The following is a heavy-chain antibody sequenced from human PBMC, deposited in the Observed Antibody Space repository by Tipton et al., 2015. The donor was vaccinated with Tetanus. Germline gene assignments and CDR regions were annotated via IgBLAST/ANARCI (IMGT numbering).Heavy chain of an antibody. CDR1: GYSFGSHW. CDR3: AGRDGTGPFDY. J-gene: IGHJ4*02. CDR2: ILPRDSDT. V-gene: IGHV5-51*01. Sequence: VQLVQSGAEVKKPGESLKISCKASGYSFGSHWIGWVRQLPGKGLEWMGIILPRDSDTRYSPSFQGQVTISADTSINTAYVQWSSLQASDTAIYWCAGRDGTGPFDYWGQGSLVTVSS. D-gene: IGHD3/OR15-3a*01.